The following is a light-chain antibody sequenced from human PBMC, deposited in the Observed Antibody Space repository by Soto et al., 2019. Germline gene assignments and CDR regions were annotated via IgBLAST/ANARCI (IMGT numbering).Light chain of an antibody. CDR3: QQYNKWPLT. J-gene: IGKJ4*01. CDR1: QSVSSN. Sequence: EIVMTQSPATLSVSPGERATLSCRASQSVSSNLAWYQQKPGQAPRLLIYGASTRATGIPARFSGSGFGTEFTLTISSLQSEDFAVYYCQQYNKWPLTFGGGTKVEI. CDR2: GAS. V-gene: IGKV3D-15*01.